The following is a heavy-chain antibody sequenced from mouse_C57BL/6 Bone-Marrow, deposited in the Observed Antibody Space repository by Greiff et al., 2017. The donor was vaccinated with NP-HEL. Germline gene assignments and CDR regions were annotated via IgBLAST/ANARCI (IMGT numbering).Heavy chain of an antibody. D-gene: IGHD2-5*01. CDR2: IDPSDSYT. Sequence: QVQLQQPGAELVMPGASVKLSCKASGYTFTSYWMHWVKQRPGQGLEWIGEIDPSDSYTNYNQKFKGKSTLTVDKSSSTAYMQLSSLTSEDSAVYYCARSYYSIRFFAYWGQGTLVTVSA. J-gene: IGHJ3*01. CDR3: ARSYYSIRFFAY. V-gene: IGHV1-69*01. CDR1: GYTFTSYW.